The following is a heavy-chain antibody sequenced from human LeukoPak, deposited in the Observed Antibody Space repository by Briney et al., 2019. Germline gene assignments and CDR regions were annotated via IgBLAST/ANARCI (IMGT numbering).Heavy chain of an antibody. CDR2: ISSSSSYI. J-gene: IGHJ4*02. D-gene: IGHD3-22*01. V-gene: IGHV3-21*01. Sequence: GGSLRLSCAASGFTFSSYSMNWVRQAPGKGLEWVSSISSSSSYIYYADSVKGRFTTSRDNAKNSLYLQMNSLRAEDTAVYYCASDPYDSSGYYPDWWGQGTLVTVSS. CDR3: ASDPYDSSGYYPDW. CDR1: GFTFSSYS.